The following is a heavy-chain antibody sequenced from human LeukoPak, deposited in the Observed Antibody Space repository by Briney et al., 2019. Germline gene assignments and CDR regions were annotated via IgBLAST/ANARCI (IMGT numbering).Heavy chain of an antibody. CDR2: IYYSGST. J-gene: IGHJ5*02. D-gene: IGHD2-8*01. V-gene: IGHV4-39*07. Sequence: PSETLSLTCSVSGDSISTSSYYWGWIRQPPGKGLEWIGTIYYSGSTYYNPSLKSRVTISVDTSKNQFSLKLSSVTAADTAVYYCAREFFKVYAAKYNWFDPWGQGTLVTVSS. CDR3: AREFFKVYAAKYNWFDP. CDR1: GDSISTSSYY.